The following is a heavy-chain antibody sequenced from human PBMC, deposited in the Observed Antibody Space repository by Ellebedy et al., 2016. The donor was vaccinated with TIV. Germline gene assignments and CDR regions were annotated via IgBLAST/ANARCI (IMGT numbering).Heavy chain of an antibody. CDR3: ARVAYGLDTAMVHKIGGYYYYGMDV. J-gene: IGHJ6*02. V-gene: IGHV4-31*03. CDR2: IYYSGST. CDR1: GGSISSGGYY. Sequence: MPSETLSLTCTVSGGSISSGGYYWSWLRQHPGKGLEWFGYIYYSGSTYYNPSLKSRVTISVDTSKNQFSLKLSSVTAADTAGYYCARVAYGLDTAMVHKIGGYYYYGMDVWGQGTTVTVSS. D-gene: IGHD5-18*01.